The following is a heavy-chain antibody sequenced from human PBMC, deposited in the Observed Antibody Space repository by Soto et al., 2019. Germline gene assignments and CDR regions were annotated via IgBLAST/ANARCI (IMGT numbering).Heavy chain of an antibody. J-gene: IGHJ4*02. CDR3: AREDYYDSSGYYGYFDY. V-gene: IGHV1-18*01. D-gene: IGHD3-22*01. CDR2: ISAYNGNT. Sequence: QVQLVQSGAEVKKPGASVKVSCKASGYTFTSYGISWVRQAPGQGLEWMGWISAYNGNTNYAQKLQGRVTMTTDTFTSTAYMELRSLRSDDTAVYYCAREDYYDSSGYYGYFDYWGQGTLVTVSS. CDR1: GYTFTSYG.